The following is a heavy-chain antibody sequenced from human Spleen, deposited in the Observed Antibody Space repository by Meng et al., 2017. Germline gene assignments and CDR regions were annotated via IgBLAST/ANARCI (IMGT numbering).Heavy chain of an antibody. V-gene: IGHV3-23*03. CDR2: INNDGDNR. D-gene: IGHD3-10*01. CDR1: GFTFSSCG. CDR3: AKDKADYFGSGNFYNNWFDP. Sequence: GESLKISCVASGFTFSSCGMAWVRQAPGKGLEWVSTINNDGDNRHYADSVKGRFAISRDNSKHTVDLQMNNVRAEDTAIYYCAKDKADYFGSGNFYNNWFDPWGQGTLVTVSS. J-gene: IGHJ5*02.